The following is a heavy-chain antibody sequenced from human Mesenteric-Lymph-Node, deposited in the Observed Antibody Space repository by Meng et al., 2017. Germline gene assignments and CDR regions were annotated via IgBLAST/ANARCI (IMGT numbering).Heavy chain of an antibody. Sequence: GRVGETGGGLVQPWGCLAFSCAGSGLTFSSYAMSWVRQAPGKGLEWVSAISGSGGSTYYADSVKGRFTISRDNSKNTLYLQMNSLRAEDTAVYYCATRTLTGGKRAREIEAWGQGTLVTVSS. D-gene: IGHD4-23*01. CDR3: ATRTLTGGKRAREIEA. V-gene: IGHV3-23*04. CDR2: ISGSGGST. J-gene: IGHJ5*02. CDR1: GLTFSSYA.